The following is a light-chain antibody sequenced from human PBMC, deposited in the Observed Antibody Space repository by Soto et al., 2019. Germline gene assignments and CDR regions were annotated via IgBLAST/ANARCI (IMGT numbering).Light chain of an antibody. CDR3: QQYNNWPPWT. J-gene: IGKJ1*01. CDR1: QSIRSN. Sequence: EIVMTQSPATLSVSPGESVTLSCRASQSIRSNLAWYQQTPGQAPRLVIYGASTRATGIPARFSGSGSGTEFTLTISSLQSEDCAVYYCQQYNNWPPWTFDQGTKVEIK. CDR2: GAS. V-gene: IGKV3-15*01.